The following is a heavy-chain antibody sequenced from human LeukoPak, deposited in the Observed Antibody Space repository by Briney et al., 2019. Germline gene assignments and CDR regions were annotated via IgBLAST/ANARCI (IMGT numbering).Heavy chain of an antibody. CDR1: GYTFTSYG. Sequence: GASVKVSCKASGYTFTSYGISWVRQAPGQGLEWMGWISAYNGNTNYTQELQGRVTMTTDTSTSTAYMELRSLRSDDTAVYYCARDKDGDYFDYWGQGTLVTVSS. CDR3: ARDKDGDYFDY. D-gene: IGHD4-17*01. CDR2: ISAYNGNT. J-gene: IGHJ4*02. V-gene: IGHV1-18*01.